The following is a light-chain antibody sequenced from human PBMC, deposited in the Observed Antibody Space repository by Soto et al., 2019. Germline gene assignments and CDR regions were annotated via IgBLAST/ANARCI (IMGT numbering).Light chain of an antibody. CDR1: SGHSRYA. J-gene: IGLJ2*01. CDR2: VNSDGSH. V-gene: IGLV4-69*01. Sequence: QLVLTQSTSASASLGASVKLTCILSSGHSRYAIAWHQQQPEKGPRYLMKVNSDGSHSKGDGTPDRFSGSSSGAERYLTISSLQSEDEADYYCQTWGTGTVVFGGGTKLTVL. CDR3: QTWGTGTVV.